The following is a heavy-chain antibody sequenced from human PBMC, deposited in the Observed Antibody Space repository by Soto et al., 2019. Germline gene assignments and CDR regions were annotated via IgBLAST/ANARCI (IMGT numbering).Heavy chain of an antibody. CDR1: GFTFSSYA. CDR3: ARDRRGSYLDY. Sequence: QVQLVESGGGVVQPGRSLRLSCAASGFTFSSYAMHWVRQAPGKGLEWVAVISYDGSNKYYADSVKGRFTISRDNSKNTLYLQMNSLRAEDTAVYYCARDRRGSYLDYWGQGTLVTVSS. V-gene: IGHV3-30-3*01. D-gene: IGHD2-15*01. J-gene: IGHJ4*02. CDR2: ISYDGSNK.